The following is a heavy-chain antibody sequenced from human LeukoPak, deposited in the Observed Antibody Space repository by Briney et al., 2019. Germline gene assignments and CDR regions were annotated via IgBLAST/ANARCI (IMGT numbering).Heavy chain of an antibody. V-gene: IGHV3-7*01. CDR3: ARENDFWSGYSYFDY. CDR2: IKQDGSEK. CDR1: GFTFSSYW. D-gene: IGHD3-3*01. Sequence: GGSLRLSYAASGFTFSSYWMSWVRQAPGKGLEWGANIKQDGSEKYYVDSVKGRFTISRDNAKNSLYLQMNSLRAEDTAVYYCARENDFWSGYSYFDYWGQGTLVTVSS. J-gene: IGHJ4*02.